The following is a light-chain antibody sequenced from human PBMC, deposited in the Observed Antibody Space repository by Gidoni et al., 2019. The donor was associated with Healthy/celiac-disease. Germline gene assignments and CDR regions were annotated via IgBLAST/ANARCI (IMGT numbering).Light chain of an antibody. CDR1: QSVSSN. J-gene: IGKJ4*01. CDR2: GAS. V-gene: IGKV3-15*01. CDR3: QQYNNWPLT. Sequence: EIVMTQSPDTLSVSPGESATLSCRASQSVSSNLAWYQQKSGQAPRLLIYGASTRATGIPARLSGSGSGTEFTLTISSLQAEEFVVYYCQQYNNWPLTFGGGTKVEIK.